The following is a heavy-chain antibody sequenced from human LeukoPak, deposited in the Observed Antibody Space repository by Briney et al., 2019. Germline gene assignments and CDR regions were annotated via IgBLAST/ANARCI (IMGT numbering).Heavy chain of an antibody. V-gene: IGHV3-23*01. D-gene: IGHD3-10*01. CDR3: AKSELVRGVGTYN. J-gene: IGHJ4*02. CDR1: GFTFDAYA. Sequence: PGGSLRLSCAASGFTFDAYAMHWVRQAPGKGLEWVSAISGSGGSTYHADSVKGRFTISRDNSKNTLYLQMNSLRAEDTAVYYCAKSELVRGVGTYNWGQGTLVTVSS. CDR2: ISGSGGST.